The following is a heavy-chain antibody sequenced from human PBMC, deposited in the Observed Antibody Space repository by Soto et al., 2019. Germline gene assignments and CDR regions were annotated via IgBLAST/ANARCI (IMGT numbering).Heavy chain of an antibody. Sequence: QVQLVQSGAEVKKPGSSVKISCRASGGTFSAYTLSWVRQAPGQGLEWLGGISPIFGTTKYSQKFQGRVTFTADESAGTAYLELPSLSSDDTAVYYCATSWGGGLHSEGYNWLDPWGQGARVTVSS. CDR1: GGTFSAYT. CDR2: ISPIFGTT. V-gene: IGHV1-69*01. J-gene: IGHJ5*02. CDR3: ATSWGGGLHSEGYNWLDP. D-gene: IGHD7-27*01.